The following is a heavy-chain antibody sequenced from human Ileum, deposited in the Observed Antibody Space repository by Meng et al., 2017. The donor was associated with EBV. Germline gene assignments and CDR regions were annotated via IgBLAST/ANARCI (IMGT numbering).Heavy chain of an antibody. D-gene: IGHD2-15*01. Sequence: EGPLVEFGGGLVPPGGDLGLSYAAYGFTFNNYWMHWVRQAPGKGLVWVSHIINDGSTTSYTDSVKGRFTISRDNAKNTVYLQMNSLRAEDTAVYYCARGAGGFDYWGQGILVTVFS. J-gene: IGHJ4*02. V-gene: IGHV3-74*01. CDR1: GFTFNNYW. CDR3: ARGAGGFDY. CDR2: IINDGSTT.